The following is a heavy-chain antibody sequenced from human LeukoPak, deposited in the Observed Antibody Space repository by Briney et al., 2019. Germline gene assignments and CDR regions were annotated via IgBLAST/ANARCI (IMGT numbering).Heavy chain of an antibody. V-gene: IGHV1-69*05. CDR2: IIPIFGTA. CDR3: ARELDYDFWSGAPSYYYYMDV. CDR1: GGTFSSYA. Sequence: VASVKVSCKASGGTFSSYAISWVRQAPGQGLEWMGRIIPIFGTANYAQKFQGRVTITTDESTSTAYMELSSLRSEDTAVYYCARELDYDFWSGAPSYYYYMDVWGKGTTVTVSS. D-gene: IGHD3-3*01. J-gene: IGHJ6*03.